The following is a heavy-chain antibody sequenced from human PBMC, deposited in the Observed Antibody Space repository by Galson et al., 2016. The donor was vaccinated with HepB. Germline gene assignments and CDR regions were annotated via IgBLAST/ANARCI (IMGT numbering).Heavy chain of an antibody. CDR1: GYSFTTYW. CDR3: ARWNGDVDY. D-gene: IGHD4-17*01. Sequence: QSGAEVKKPGESLKISCKGSGYSFTTYWLGWVRQTPGKGLEWMGLIYPGGSDTRYSPSFQGHVTISDDTSITTIYLQWSSLRASDTAIYYCARWNGDVDYWGQGTPVTVSS. CDR2: IYPGGSDT. J-gene: IGHJ4*02. V-gene: IGHV5-51*01.